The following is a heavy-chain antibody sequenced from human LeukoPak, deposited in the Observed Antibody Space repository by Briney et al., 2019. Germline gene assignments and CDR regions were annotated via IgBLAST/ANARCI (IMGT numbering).Heavy chain of an antibody. Sequence: ASVKVSCKASGYTFTSYGISWVRQAPGQGLEWMGWISAYNGNTNYAQKLQGRVTMTTDTSTSTAYMELRSLRSDDTAVYYCARGLPQDYYVFWGGFFDAFNIWGQGTMVTVSS. CDR3: ARGLPQDYYVFWGGFFDAFNI. CDR2: ISAYNGNT. CDR1: GYTFTSYG. D-gene: IGHD3-3*01. V-gene: IGHV1-18*01. J-gene: IGHJ3*02.